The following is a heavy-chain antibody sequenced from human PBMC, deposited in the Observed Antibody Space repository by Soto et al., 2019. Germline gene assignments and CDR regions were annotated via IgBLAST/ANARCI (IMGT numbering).Heavy chain of an antibody. V-gene: IGHV3-33*01. CDR1: GFSFTSYG. Sequence: GGSLRLSCAASGFSFTSYGMHWVRQAPGKGLEWVAVIWYDGSNKYYADSVNGRFTISRDNSKNTLYLQMNSLRAEDTAVYYCARGASMVTKGFDYWGQGTLVTVSS. CDR3: ARGASMVTKGFDY. J-gene: IGHJ4*02. D-gene: IGHD4-17*01. CDR2: IWYDGSNK.